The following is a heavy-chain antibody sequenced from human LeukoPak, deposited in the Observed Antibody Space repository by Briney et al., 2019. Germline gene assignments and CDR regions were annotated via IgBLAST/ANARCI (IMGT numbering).Heavy chain of an antibody. CDR1: GFTSITYG. CDR3: AKGQPYSDFWRGSSGYMDV. V-gene: IGHV3-30*02. Sequence: GGSLRLSCAASGFTSITYGIHWVRQAPGKGLEWVALIRYDGSNTYYADSVRGRFTVSIDNSKSTLYLQMNSLRLEDTAVYYCAKGQPYSDFWRGSSGYMDVWGKGTTVTVFS. D-gene: IGHD3-3*01. CDR2: IRYDGSNT. J-gene: IGHJ6*03.